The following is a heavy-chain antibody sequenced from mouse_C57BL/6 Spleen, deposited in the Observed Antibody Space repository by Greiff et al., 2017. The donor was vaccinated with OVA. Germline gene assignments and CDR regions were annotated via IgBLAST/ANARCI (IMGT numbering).Heavy chain of an antibody. J-gene: IGHJ1*03. Sequence: QVQLKQPGAELVKPGASVKLSCKASGYTFTSYWMHWVKQRPGQGLEWIGMIHPNSGSTNYNEKFKSKATLTVDKSSSTAYMQLSSLTSEDSAVYYCARGSPLGWYFEVWGTGTTVTVSS. CDR3: ARGSPLGWYFEV. V-gene: IGHV1-64*01. CDR1: GYTFTSYW. D-gene: IGHD6-1*01. CDR2: IHPNSGST.